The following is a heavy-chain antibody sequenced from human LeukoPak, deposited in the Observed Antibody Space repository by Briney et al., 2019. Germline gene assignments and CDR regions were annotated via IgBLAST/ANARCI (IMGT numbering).Heavy chain of an antibody. CDR1: GFTFSSYA. CDR2: ISGSGGST. CDR3: AGDHYDFWGYFDY. Sequence: GGSLRLSCAASGFTFSSYAMSWVRQAPGKGLEWVSAISGSGGSTYYADSVKGRFTISRDNAKNSLYLQMNSLRAEDTAVYYCAGDHYDFWGYFDYWGQGTLVTVSS. D-gene: IGHD3-3*01. J-gene: IGHJ4*02. V-gene: IGHV3-23*01.